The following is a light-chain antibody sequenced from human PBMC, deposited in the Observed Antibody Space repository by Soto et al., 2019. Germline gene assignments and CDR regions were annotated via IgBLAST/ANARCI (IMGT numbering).Light chain of an antibody. Sequence: QSVLTQPASVSGSPGQSITISCTGTSSDVGSYNLVSWYQQHPGKAPKLMIYEVSKRASGVSNRFSGSKSGNTASLTISGLQAEDEADYYCCSYAGSSTPTVFGPGTKVTVL. V-gene: IGLV2-23*02. CDR2: EVS. CDR3: CSYAGSSTPTV. J-gene: IGLJ1*01. CDR1: SSDVGSYNL.